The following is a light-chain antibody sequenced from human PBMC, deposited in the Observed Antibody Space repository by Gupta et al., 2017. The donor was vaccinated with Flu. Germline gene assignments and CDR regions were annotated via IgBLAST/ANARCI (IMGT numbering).Light chain of an antibody. J-gene: IGKJ4*01. Sequence: PSSLSASVGDRVTITCQASQDITNYLNWYQQKPGKAPKLLIYDASNLETGVPSTFSGSGSGTDFSFTISSLQPEDTATYYCQQYDNLPLTFGGGTKVEIK. CDR3: QQYDNLPLT. CDR2: DAS. CDR1: QDITNY. V-gene: IGKV1-33*01.